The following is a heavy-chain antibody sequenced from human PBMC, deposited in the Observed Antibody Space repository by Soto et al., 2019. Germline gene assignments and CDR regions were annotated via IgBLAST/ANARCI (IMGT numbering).Heavy chain of an antibody. CDR1: GLTVCISG. CDR2: IWYDGSNK. J-gene: IGHJ6*01. CDR3: ASEESSSWEGGYGMGV. D-gene: IGHD6-13*01. Sequence: PGGSTELCSAASGLTVCISGMPWARQEPGKGLEWVAVIWYDGSNKYYADSVKGRFTISRDNSKNTLYLQMNSLRAEDTAVYYCASEESSSWEGGYGMGVWAQGTTVTVYS. V-gene: IGHV3-33*01.